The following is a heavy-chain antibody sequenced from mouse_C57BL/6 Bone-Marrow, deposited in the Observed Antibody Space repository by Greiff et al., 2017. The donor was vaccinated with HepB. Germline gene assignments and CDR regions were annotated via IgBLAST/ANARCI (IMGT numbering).Heavy chain of an antibody. Sequence: VQLQQPGAELVKPGASVKLSCKASGYTFTSYWMQWVKQRPGQGLEWIGEIDPSDSYTNYNQKFKGKATLTVDTSSSTAYMQLSSLTSEDSAVYYCARSGEFFSMYYYGSSYVDYWGQGTTLTVSS. CDR3: ARSGEFFSMYYYGSSYVDY. J-gene: IGHJ2*01. CDR2: IDPSDSYT. CDR1: GYTFTSYW. V-gene: IGHV1-50*01. D-gene: IGHD1-1*01.